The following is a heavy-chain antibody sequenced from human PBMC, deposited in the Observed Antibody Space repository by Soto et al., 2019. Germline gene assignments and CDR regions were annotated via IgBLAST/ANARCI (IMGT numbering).Heavy chain of an antibody. Sequence: QVQLMQSGAEVTKPGASETLSCKTSGYAFMSYGLSWVRLAPGQGLEWMGWTVAGSGNRIYAQKFQDRINMNIDTSTNTGYMELRRLRSDDSALYFCTRVAGYGSGSRHFDNWGQGTLVTVSS. J-gene: IGHJ4*02. CDR1: GYAFMSYG. V-gene: IGHV1-18*01. D-gene: IGHD3-10*01. CDR3: TRVAGYGSGSRHFDN. CDR2: TVAGSGNR.